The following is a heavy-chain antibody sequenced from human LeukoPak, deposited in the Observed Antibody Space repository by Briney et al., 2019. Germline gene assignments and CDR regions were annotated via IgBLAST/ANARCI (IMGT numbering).Heavy chain of an antibody. J-gene: IGHJ6*02. CDR3: ASAVTDLYYYYGMDV. Sequence: GVSLRLSCGASGFAFDTYVMNWVRQAPGKGLEWVSSISGSGGTTYYADSVKGRFTISRDNSKNTLYLQMNSLRAEDTAVYYCASAVTDLYYYYGMDVWGQGTTVTVSS. CDR1: GFAFDTYV. CDR2: ISGSGGTT. D-gene: IGHD2-21*02. V-gene: IGHV3-23*01.